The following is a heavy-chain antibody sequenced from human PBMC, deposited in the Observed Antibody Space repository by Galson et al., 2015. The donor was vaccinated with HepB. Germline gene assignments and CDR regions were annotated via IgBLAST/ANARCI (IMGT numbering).Heavy chain of an antibody. Sequence: SLRLSCAAAGFIFGNFAVHWVRQAPGKGLEWVAAIYYDGINKRYADSVRGRITISRDNSKNTVYLQMSSLTVEDTAVYYCARAPSRLSGGAFDIWGQGTKVTVSS. CDR1: GFIFGNFA. CDR3: ARAPSRLSGGAFDI. D-gene: IGHD3-16*01. J-gene: IGHJ3*02. V-gene: IGHV3-33*01. CDR2: IYYDGINK.